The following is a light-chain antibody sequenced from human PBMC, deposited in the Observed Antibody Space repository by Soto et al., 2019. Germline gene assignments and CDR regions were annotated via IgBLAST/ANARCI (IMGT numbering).Light chain of an antibody. CDR1: QTVSSW. CDR2: KAS. Sequence: DIQMTQSPATLSASVGDRVTIPCRASQTVSSWLAWYQQKPRKAPKVVIYKASSLESGVPSRFSGSGSGTEFTLTISSLQADDFATFYCQQYHSYPYTFGQGTK. CDR3: QQYHSYPYT. V-gene: IGKV1-5*03. J-gene: IGKJ2*01.